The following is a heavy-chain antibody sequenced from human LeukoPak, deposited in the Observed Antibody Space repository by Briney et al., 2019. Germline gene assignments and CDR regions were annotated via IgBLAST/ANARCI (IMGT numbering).Heavy chain of an antibody. J-gene: IGHJ4*02. CDR3: ARDYAISMIIVQEPTLDY. Sequence: ASVKVSCKASGYTFTSYDINWVRQATGQGLEWMGWMNPNSGNTGYAQKLQGRVTMTTDTSTSTVYMELKSLRSDDTAVYYCARDYAISMIIVQEPTLDYWGQGTLVTVSS. CDR1: GYTFTSYD. V-gene: IGHV1-8*01. CDR2: MNPNSGNT. D-gene: IGHD3-22*01.